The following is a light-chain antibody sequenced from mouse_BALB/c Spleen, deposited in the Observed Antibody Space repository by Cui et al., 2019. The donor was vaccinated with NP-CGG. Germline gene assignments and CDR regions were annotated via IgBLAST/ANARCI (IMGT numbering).Light chain of an antibody. V-gene: IGLV1*01. Sequence: QAVATHESALTTSPGETVTLTCRSSTGAVTTSNYANWVQEKPDHLFTGLIGGTNNRAPGVPARFSGSLIGDEAALTITGAQTEDEAIYFCALWYSNHWVFGGGTKLTVL. CDR2: GTN. J-gene: IGLJ1*01. CDR1: TGAVTTSNY. CDR3: ALWYSNHWV.